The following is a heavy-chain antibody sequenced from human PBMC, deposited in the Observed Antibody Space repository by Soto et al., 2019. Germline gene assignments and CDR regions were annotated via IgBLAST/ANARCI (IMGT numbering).Heavy chain of an antibody. CDR1: GGSISSGDYY. Sequence: PSETLSLTCTVSGGSISSGDYYWSWIRQPPGKGLEWIGYIYYSGSTYYNPSLKSRVTISVDTSKNQFPLKLSSVTAADTAVYYCAREFYTIFGVVTSTPPYGMDVWGQGTTVTVSS. D-gene: IGHD3-3*01. V-gene: IGHV4-30-4*01. CDR3: AREFYTIFGVVTSTPPYGMDV. CDR2: IYYSGST. J-gene: IGHJ6*02.